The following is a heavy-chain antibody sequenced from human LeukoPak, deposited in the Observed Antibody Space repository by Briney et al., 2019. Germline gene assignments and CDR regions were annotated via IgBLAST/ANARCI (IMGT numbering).Heavy chain of an antibody. CDR3: ARDRIVGAEDDAFHF. V-gene: IGHV1-2*02. D-gene: IGHD1-26*01. J-gene: IGHJ3*01. CDR1: GYTFTGYY. Sequence: ASVKVSCKASGYTFTGYYIHWVRQAPGQGLEWMGWISPNSGGTNYAQKVQGRVTMTADTSTSTAFMELRSLRSDDTAVYYCARDRIVGAEDDAFHFWGQGTMVTVSS. CDR2: ISPNSGGT.